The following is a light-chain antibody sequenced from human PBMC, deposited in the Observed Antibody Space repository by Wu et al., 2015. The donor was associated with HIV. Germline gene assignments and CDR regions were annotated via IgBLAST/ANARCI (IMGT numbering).Light chain of an antibody. V-gene: IGKV3-20*01. CDR2: VSS. CDR3: QQYSSSSSTT. CDR1: QSVDEQL. Sequence: RASQSVDEQLLSLATTTETVATASPGTSSMVSSSRPLGVPDRFSGSGSGTDFTLTISRLEPEDFGVYYCQQYSSSSSTTFGGGTKVEIK. J-gene: IGKJ4*01.